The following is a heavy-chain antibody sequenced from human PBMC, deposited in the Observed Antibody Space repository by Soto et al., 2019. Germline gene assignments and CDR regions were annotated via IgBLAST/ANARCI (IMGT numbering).Heavy chain of an antibody. CDR2: INADNGNT. Sequence: QVQLVQSGAEVKKPGASVKVSCKASGYTFSNYALHWVRQAPGQRLEWMGWINADNGNTKYSQKFQGRVTFTRDTSASTAYMDLSCLRSEDTAVYYCASPSFGSGNYYWGQGTLVTVSS. J-gene: IGHJ4*02. D-gene: IGHD3-10*01. V-gene: IGHV1-3*01. CDR1: GYTFSNYA. CDR3: ASPSFGSGNYY.